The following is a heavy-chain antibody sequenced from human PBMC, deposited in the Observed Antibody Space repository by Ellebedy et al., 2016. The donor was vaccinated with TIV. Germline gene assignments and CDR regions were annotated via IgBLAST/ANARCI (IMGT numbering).Heavy chain of an antibody. Sequence: GESLKISCAASGFTFSNVWMNWVRQAPGKGLEGVGRIKSKGDGETTEYAAPVKGRFTISRDDSKNTLYFQMNSLKTEDTAVYYCTTTMYYYDSGGYPTGDVLDIWGQGTIVTVSS. D-gene: IGHD3-22*01. CDR3: TTTMYYYDSGGYPTGDVLDI. CDR1: GFTFSNVW. V-gene: IGHV3-15*07. CDR2: IKSKGDGETT. J-gene: IGHJ3*02.